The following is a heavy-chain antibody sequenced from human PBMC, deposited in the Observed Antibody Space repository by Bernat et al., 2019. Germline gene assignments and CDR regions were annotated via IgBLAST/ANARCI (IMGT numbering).Heavy chain of an antibody. CDR1: GFTFSSYA. J-gene: IGHJ4*02. V-gene: IGHV3-30-3*01. Sequence: QVQLVESGGGVVQPGRSLRLSCAASGFTFSSYAMHWVRQAPGKGLEWVAVISYDGSNKYYADSVKGRFTISRDNSKNTLYLQMNSLRAEDTAVYYCARERYSSSWYDSLDDFLDDWGQGTLVTVSS. D-gene: IGHD6-13*01. CDR2: ISYDGSNK. CDR3: ARERYSSSWYDSLDDFLDD.